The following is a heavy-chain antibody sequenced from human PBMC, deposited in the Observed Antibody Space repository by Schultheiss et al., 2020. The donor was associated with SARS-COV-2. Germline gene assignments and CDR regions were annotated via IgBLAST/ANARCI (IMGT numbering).Heavy chain of an antibody. V-gene: IGHV4-39*06. CDR1: GGTISSSSYY. CDR2: IYYSGST. Sequence: SETLSLTCTVSGGTISSSSYYWGWNRQPPGKGLEWIGSIYYSGSTYYNPSLKSRVTISVDTSKNQFPLKLSSVTAADTAVYYCARDFDSSSWYWFDPWGQGTLVTVSS. J-gene: IGHJ5*02. CDR3: ARDFDSSSWYWFDP. D-gene: IGHD6-13*01.